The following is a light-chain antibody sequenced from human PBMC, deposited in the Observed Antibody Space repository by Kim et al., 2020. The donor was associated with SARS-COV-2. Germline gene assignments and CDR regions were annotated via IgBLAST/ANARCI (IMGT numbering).Light chain of an antibody. CDR2: AAS. CDR1: QSNKSY. V-gene: IGKV1-39*01. Sequence: SASIVDRVTITCRESQSNKSYLNWYQQKPGKAPKLLIYAASSLQCGVPSIFSGSGSGTDFTLTISSLQAEDFAAYYCQQSYITPRTFGQGTKLEI. CDR3: QQSYITPRT. J-gene: IGKJ2*02.